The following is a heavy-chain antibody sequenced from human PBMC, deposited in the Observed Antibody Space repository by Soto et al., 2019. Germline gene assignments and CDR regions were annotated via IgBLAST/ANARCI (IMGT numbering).Heavy chain of an antibody. D-gene: IGHD4-17*01. Sequence: QVQLVESGGGVVQPGRSLRLSCAASGFTFSSYGMHWVRQAPGKGLEWVAVISYDGSNKYYADSVKGRFTISRDNSKNTLYLQMNCLRAEDTAVYYCAKDIGDYSLFDAFDIWGQGTMVTVSS. J-gene: IGHJ3*02. CDR2: ISYDGSNK. V-gene: IGHV3-30*18. CDR1: GFTFSSYG. CDR3: AKDIGDYSLFDAFDI.